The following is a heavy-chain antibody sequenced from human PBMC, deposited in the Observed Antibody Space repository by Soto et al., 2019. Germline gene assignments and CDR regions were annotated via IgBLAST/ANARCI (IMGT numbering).Heavy chain of an antibody. D-gene: IGHD1-1*01. CDR2: ISYDGINK. Sequence: PLGSLRLSCGASGFTFSRFGMHWVRQAPGKGLEWVALISYDGINKYYGDSVKGRFTISRDNSNNTLYLQMSSLRAEDTALYYSAKEKVAGTSNWNLMNWGQGTLVTVS. CDR1: GFTFSRFG. J-gene: IGHJ4*02. V-gene: IGHV3-30*18. CDR3: AKEKVAGTSNWNLMN.